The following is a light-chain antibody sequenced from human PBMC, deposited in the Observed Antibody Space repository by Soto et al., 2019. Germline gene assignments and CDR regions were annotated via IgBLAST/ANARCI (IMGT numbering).Light chain of an antibody. CDR3: MQALQTPYT. J-gene: IGKJ2*01. V-gene: IGKV2-28*01. CDR2: LGS. CDR1: QRLLHSNGNTF. Sequence: EIVMTQSPPSLTVTPGEPASISCRSSQRLLHSNGNTFLDWYVQKPGQSPQVLIYLGSNRASGVPDRVSGSEAGTDFTLKISRVEAEDVGVYYCMQALQTPYTFGQGTKLEIK.